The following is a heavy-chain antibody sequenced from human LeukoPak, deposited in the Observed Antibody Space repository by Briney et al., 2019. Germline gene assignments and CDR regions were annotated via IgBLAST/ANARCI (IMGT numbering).Heavy chain of an antibody. J-gene: IGHJ4*02. Sequence: SETLSLTCTVSGGSISSSSYYWGWIRQPPGKGLEWIGSIYYSRSTYYNPSLKSRVTISVDTSKNQFSLKLSSVTAADKAVYYCARQSNDFWSGYYKYYFDYWGQGTLVTVSS. D-gene: IGHD3-3*01. CDR2: IYYSRST. CDR1: GGSISSSSYY. CDR3: ARQSNDFWSGYYKYYFDY. V-gene: IGHV4-39*01.